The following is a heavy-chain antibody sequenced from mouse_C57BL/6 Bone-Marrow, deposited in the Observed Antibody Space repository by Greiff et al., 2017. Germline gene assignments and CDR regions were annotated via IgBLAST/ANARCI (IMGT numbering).Heavy chain of an antibody. J-gene: IGHJ4*01. CDR2: IYPGNSDT. CDR1: GYTFTSYW. V-gene: IGHV1-5*01. D-gene: IGHD2-5*01. Sequence: VQLQQSGPVLARPGASVKMSCKTSGYTFTSYWMHWVKQRPGQGLEWIGAIYPGNSDTSYNQKFKGKAKLTAVTSASTAYMELSSLTNEDSAVYYCTNTIVTHYYAMDYWGQGTSVTVSS. CDR3: TNTIVTHYYAMDY.